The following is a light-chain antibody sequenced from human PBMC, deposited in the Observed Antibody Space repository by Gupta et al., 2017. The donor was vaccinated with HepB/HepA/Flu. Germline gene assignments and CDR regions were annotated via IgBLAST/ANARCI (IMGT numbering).Light chain of an antibody. CDR1: QSVSSSY. J-gene: IGKJ2*01. Sequence: EIVLTQSPGTLSLSPGERATLSCRASQSVSSSYLAWYQQKPGQAPRLLIYGASSRATGIPDRFSGSGSGTDFTLTISRLEPEDFAVYYCQQHDSSPPYTFGQGTKLEIK. CDR2: GAS. V-gene: IGKV3-20*01. CDR3: QQHDSSPPYT.